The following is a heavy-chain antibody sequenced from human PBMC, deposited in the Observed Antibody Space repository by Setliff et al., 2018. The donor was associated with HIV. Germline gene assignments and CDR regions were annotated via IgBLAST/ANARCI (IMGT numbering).Heavy chain of an antibody. V-gene: IGHV4-39*07. CDR3: AREVRWELPQGFDH. Sequence: SETLSLTCTVSSGSVSRSDYYWGWIRQPPGKGLEWIGSIAYTGGGYYNSSLKSRVTISVDTSRNECSLKLTSVTAADTAVYYCAREVRWELPQGFDHWGQGSQVTVSS. CDR2: IAYTGGG. J-gene: IGHJ4*02. D-gene: IGHD1-26*01. CDR1: SGSVSRSDYY.